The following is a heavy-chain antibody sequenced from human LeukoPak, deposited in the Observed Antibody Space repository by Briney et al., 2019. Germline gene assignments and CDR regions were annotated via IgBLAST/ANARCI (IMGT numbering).Heavy chain of an antibody. CDR1: GFTFTAYT. J-gene: IGHJ4*02. CDR3: ARETPGDYYDSSGYYY. CDR2: ISGSTTDI. V-gene: IGHV3-21*01. D-gene: IGHD3-22*01. Sequence: TGGSLRLSCAASGFTFTAYTINWVRQAPGKGLEWVSYISGSTTDIYYADSVKGRFTISRDNAKNSLYLQMNSLRAEDTAVYYCARETPGDYYDSSGYYYWGQGTLVTVSS.